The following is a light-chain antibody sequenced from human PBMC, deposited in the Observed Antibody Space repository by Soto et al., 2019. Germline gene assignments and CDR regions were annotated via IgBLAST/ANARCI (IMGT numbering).Light chain of an antibody. CDR1: QTTSGKY. CDR2: GAS. CDR3: QHYGSSPPVT. J-gene: IGKJ5*01. V-gene: IGKV3-20*01. Sequence: EIVLTQSPDTLSLSPGESATLSCRTSQTTSGKYLAWYQQRPGLAPRLLVYGASRRATGIPDRFRGSGSGTEFTLTISGLEPEDFAVYFCQHYGSSPPVTFGQGTRLDVK.